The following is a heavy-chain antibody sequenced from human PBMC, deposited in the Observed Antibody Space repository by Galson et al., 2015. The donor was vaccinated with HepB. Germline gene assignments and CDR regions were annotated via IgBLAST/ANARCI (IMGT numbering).Heavy chain of an antibody. CDR1: GFTFSSYA. J-gene: IGHJ4*02. D-gene: IGHD5-18*01. V-gene: IGHV3-30*18. CDR3: AKSWDGYSYGRHPESFDY. CDR2: ISYDGSNK. Sequence: SLRLSCAASGFTFSSYAMHWVRQAPGKGLEWVAVISYDGSNKYYADSVKGRFTISRDNSKSTLYLQMNSLRAEDTAVYYCAKSWDGYSYGRHPESFDYWGQGTLVTVSS.